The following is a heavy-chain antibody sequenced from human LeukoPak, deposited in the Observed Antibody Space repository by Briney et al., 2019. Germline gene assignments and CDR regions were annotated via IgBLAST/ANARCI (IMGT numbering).Heavy chain of an antibody. CDR1: GFSVSGIH. V-gene: IGHV3-7*01. J-gene: IGHJ4*02. Sequence: PGGSLRLSCVASGFSVSGIHMNWVRQAPGKGLEWVAKIKPDGSEKDHVDSVKGRFTISRDNAKNSLYLQLNSLRAEDTAVYYCARSRFYFDYWGQGTLVTVSS. CDR3: ARSRFYFDY. CDR2: IKPDGSEK.